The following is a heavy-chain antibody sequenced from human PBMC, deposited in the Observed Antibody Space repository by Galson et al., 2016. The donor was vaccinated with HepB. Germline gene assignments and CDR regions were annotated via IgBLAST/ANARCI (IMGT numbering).Heavy chain of an antibody. J-gene: IGHJ6*04. V-gene: IGHV4-30-4*01. Sequence: TLSLTCTVSGGSISSGDYYWSWIRQPPGKGLEWIGYIYYSGSTYYNPSLKSRVTISVATSKNQFSLKLRSMTAADTAVYYCARDRRRIWGSYRYGAYGMDVWGKGTTVTVSS. CDR2: IYYSGST. CDR1: GGSISSGDYY. D-gene: IGHD3-16*02. CDR3: ARDRRRIWGSYRYGAYGMDV.